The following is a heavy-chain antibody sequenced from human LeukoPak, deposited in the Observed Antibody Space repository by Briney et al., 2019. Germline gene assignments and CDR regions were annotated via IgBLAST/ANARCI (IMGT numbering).Heavy chain of an antibody. J-gene: IGHJ4*02. CDR1: GFTFSSYW. CDR2: INSDGSST. Sequence: GGSLRLSCAASGFTFSSYWVHWVRQAPGKGLVWVSRINSDGSSTSYADSVKGRFTISRDNAKNTLYLQMNSLRAEDTAVYYCARVGRSDFWSGYYTLLDYWGQGTLVTVSS. V-gene: IGHV3-74*01. CDR3: ARVGRSDFWSGYYTLLDY. D-gene: IGHD3-3*01.